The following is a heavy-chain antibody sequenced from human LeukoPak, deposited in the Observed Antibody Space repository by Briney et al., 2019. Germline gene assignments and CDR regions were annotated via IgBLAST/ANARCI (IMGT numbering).Heavy chain of an antibody. CDR3: AREGAVGGDYYYYYYMDV. Sequence: ASVKVSCKASGYTFTSYGISWVRRAPGQGLEWMGWISAYNGNTNYAQKLQGRVTMTTDTSTSTAYMELRSLRSDDTAVYYCAREGAVGGDYYYYYYMDVWGKGTTVTISS. V-gene: IGHV1-18*01. CDR1: GYTFTSYG. J-gene: IGHJ6*03. CDR2: ISAYNGNT. D-gene: IGHD6-19*01.